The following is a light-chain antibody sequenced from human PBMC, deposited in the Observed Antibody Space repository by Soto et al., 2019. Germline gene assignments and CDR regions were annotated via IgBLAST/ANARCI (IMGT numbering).Light chain of an antibody. CDR2: DVS. Sequence: QSALTQPRSVSGSPGQSVTISCTGTSSDVGGYNYVSWYQQNPGKAPKLMISDVSKRPSGVPDRFSGSKSGNTASLTISGLQAEDEADYYCCSYAGSYTLLFGGGTKLTVL. CDR3: CSYAGSYTLL. V-gene: IGLV2-11*01. J-gene: IGLJ2*01. CDR1: SSDVGGYNY.